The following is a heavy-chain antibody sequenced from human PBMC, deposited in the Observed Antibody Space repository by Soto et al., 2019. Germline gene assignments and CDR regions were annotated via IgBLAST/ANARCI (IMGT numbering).Heavy chain of an antibody. D-gene: IGHD2-2*01. J-gene: IGHJ6*02. V-gene: IGHV3-30*18. CDR1: RFTFSSYG. CDR3: AKDRVLPATKKSYYYYYGLDV. CDR2: IPYDGSNK. Sequence: GGSLRLSCAASRFTFSSYGMHWVRQAPGKGLEWVAVIPYDGSNKNYVDSVKGRFTISRDNSKNTLYLQMNSLRAEDTAVYYCAKDRVLPATKKSYYYYYGLDVWGQGTTVTVSS.